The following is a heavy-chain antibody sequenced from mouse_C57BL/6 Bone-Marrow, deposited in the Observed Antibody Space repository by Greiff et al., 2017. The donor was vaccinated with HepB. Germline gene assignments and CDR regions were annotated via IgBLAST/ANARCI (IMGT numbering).Heavy chain of an antibody. CDR3: ATDGYYLWYFDV. CDR1: GYTFTSYW. Sequence: QVQLQQPGAELAKPGASVKMSCKASGYTFTSYWITWVKQRPGQGLEWIGDIYPGSGSTNYNEKFKSKATLTVDTSSSTAYMQLSSLTSEDSAVYYCATDGYYLWYFDVWGTGTTVTVSS. J-gene: IGHJ1*03. V-gene: IGHV1-55*01. CDR2: IYPGSGST. D-gene: IGHD2-3*01.